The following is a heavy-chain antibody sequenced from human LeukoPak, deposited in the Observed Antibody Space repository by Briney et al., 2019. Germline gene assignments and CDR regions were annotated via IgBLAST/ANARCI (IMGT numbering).Heavy chain of an antibody. V-gene: IGHV1-2*02. CDR3: ARVDSRQYNYYYYYMDV. D-gene: IGHD6-13*01. CDR1: GYTFTGYY. CDR2: INPNSGGT. Sequence: ASVKVSCKASGYTFTGYYMHWVRQAPGQGLEWMGWINPNSGGTNYAQKFQGRVTMTRDTSISTAYMELSRLRSDDTAVYYCARVDSRQYNYYYYYMDVWGKGTTVTVSS. J-gene: IGHJ6*03.